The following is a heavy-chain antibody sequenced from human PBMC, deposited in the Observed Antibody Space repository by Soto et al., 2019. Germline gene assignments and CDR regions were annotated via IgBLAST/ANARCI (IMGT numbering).Heavy chain of an antibody. J-gene: IGHJ5*02. CDR2: IHYSEST. CDR3: ARLENGLLLS. D-gene: IGHD2-15*01. Sequence: QLQLQESGPGLVKPSETLALNCTVSGGFISSSSYYWGCLSQPPGKGLEWIGNIHYSESTYYNPSLKSRVTISFNTAKNQFSLKLTAVTAADTAVYYCARLENGLLLSWGQGTLVTVSS. CDR1: GGFISSSSYY. V-gene: IGHV4-39*01.